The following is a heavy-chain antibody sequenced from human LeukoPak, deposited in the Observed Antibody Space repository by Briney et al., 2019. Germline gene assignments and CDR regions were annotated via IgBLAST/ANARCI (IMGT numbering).Heavy chain of an antibody. J-gene: IGHJ4*02. V-gene: IGHV4-30-2*01. Sequence: PSQTLSLTCAVSGGSISSGGYPWSWIRQPPGKGLEWIGYIYHSGSTYYNPSLKSRVTISVDRSKNQFSLKLSSVTAADTAVYYCARDHGDYLDYWGQGTLVTVSS. CDR1: GGSISSGGYP. CDR2: IYHSGST. D-gene: IGHD4-17*01. CDR3: ARDHGDYLDY.